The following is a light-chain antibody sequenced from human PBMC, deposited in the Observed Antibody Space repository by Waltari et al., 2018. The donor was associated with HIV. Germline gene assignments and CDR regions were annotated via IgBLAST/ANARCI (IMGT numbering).Light chain of an antibody. CDR3: YSYVGIYNVR. CDR2: DVT. V-gene: IGLV2-11*01. Sequence: QSALTQPRSVSGSPGQSVTIPCTGTSRDVGGFNYVSLDQRHPGKAPKLMIYDVTKRPSGVPNRFSGSKSGNTASLTISGLQAEDEADYYCYSYVGIYNVRFGGGTRLTVL. J-gene: IGLJ2*01. CDR1: SRDVGGFNY.